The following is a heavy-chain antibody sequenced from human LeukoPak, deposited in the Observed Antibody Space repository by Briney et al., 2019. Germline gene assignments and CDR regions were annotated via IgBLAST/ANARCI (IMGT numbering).Heavy chain of an antibody. CDR2: ISSSGSDT. J-gene: IGHJ4*02. V-gene: IGHV3-48*03. CDR1: GFTFSNYE. D-gene: IGHD2-2*01. Sequence: PGGSLRLSCAASGFTFSNYEMHWVRQAPGKVREGVSYISSSGSDTYYADSVKGRFTISRDNSKNTLYLQMNSLRAEDTALYYCVKHSAPVLAAARFDYWGQGNLVTVSS. CDR3: VKHSAPVLAAARFDY.